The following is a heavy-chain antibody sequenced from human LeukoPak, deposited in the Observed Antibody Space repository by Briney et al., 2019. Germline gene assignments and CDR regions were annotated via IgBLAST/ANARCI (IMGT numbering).Heavy chain of an antibody. CDR3: ARKLLLSTALAAFDI. J-gene: IGHJ3*02. CDR1: GFTVSSNY. V-gene: IGHV3-66*01. CDR2: FYSGGST. D-gene: IGHD2-15*01. Sequence: PGGSLRLSCAASGFTVSSNYVSWVRQAPGKGLEWVSVFYSGGSTYYADFVKGRFTISRDNSKNTLYLQMNSLRAEDTAVCYCARKLLLSTALAAFDIWGQGTMVTVSS.